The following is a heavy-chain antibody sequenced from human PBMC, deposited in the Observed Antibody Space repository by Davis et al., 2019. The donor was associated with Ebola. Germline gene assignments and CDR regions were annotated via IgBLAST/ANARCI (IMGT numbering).Heavy chain of an antibody. J-gene: IGHJ4*02. V-gene: IGHV3-21*01. D-gene: IGHD1-26*01. CDR1: GFTFSSYS. CDR3: ARDFWEDY. Sequence: GESLKISCAASGFTFSSYSMNWVRQAPGKGLEWVSSISSSSSYIYYADSVKGRFTISRDNAKNSLYLQMNSLRAEDTAVYYCARDFWEDYWGQGTLVTVSS. CDR2: ISSSSSYI.